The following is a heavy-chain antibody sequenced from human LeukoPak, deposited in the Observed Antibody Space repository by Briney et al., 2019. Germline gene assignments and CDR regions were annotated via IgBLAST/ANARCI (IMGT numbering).Heavy chain of an antibody. CDR2: VYYTGRT. V-gene: IGHV4-61*05. CDR1: GGSISSSSYY. CDR3: ARHKPTGSYPLEL. Sequence: SETLSLTCTVSGGSISSSSYYWSWLRQPPGKGLEWIGHVYYTGRTTYNPSLRSRLTISADTSTSQLSLKLSSVTAADTAVYYCARHKPTGSYPLELWGQGTLVTVSS. D-gene: IGHD3-10*01. J-gene: IGHJ4*02.